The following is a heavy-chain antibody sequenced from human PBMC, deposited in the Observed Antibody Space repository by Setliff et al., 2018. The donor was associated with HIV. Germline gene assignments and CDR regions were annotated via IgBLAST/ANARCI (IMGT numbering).Heavy chain of an antibody. CDR2: IYYSGGT. CDR1: GGSISSSSYY. V-gene: IGHV4-39*01. D-gene: IGHD2-21*02. CDR3: ERHDGTYCGGDCYLLGYFDL. J-gene: IGHJ2*01. Sequence: SETLSLTCTVSGGSISSSSYYWGWIRPAPGKGLEWIGTIYYSGGTYYKSSLKSRLIISLDTSKNQFSLKLSSVTAADTAVYYCERHDGTYCGGDCYLLGYFDLWGRGTLVTVSS.